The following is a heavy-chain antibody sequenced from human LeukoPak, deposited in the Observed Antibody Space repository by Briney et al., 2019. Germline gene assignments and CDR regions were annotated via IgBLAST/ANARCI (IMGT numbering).Heavy chain of an antibody. CDR3: AREGSSGWYMPYYFDY. V-gene: IGHV3-21*01. CDR2: ISSSSSYI. D-gene: IGHD6-19*01. J-gene: IGHJ4*02. CDR1: GFTFSSYS. Sequence: GGSLRLSCAASGFTFSSYSMNWVRQAPGKGLEWVSSISSSSSYIYYADSVMGRFTISRDNAKNSLYLQMNSLRAEDTAVYYCAREGSSGWYMPYYFDYWGQGTLVTVSS.